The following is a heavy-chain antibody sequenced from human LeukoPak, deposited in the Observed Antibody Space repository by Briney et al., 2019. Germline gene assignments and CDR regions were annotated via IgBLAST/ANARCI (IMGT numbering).Heavy chain of an antibody. CDR2: IKEDGSRQ. CDR1: GFTFSTYW. Sequence: GSLRLSCAASGFTFSTYWMSWVRQTPGKGLEWVANIKEDGSRQYYVDSVKGRFTISRDNAKNSLYLQMTSLRVEDTAAVYCARDGGGYDSWGQGTLVTLSS. D-gene: IGHD5-24*01. J-gene: IGHJ5*01. V-gene: IGHV3-7*01. CDR3: ARDGGGYDS.